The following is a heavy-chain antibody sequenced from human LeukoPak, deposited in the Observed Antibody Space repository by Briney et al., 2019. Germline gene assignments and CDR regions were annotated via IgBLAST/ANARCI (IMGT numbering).Heavy chain of an antibody. V-gene: IGHV4-39*07. CDR1: GGSISSSSYY. D-gene: IGHD3-10*01. CDR3: ARDSGERRDRYGSGSTNNWFDP. CDR2: IYYSGST. J-gene: IGHJ5*02. Sequence: PSETLSLTCTVSGGSISSSSYYWGWIRQPPGKGLEWIGSIYYSGSTYYNPSLKSRVTISVDTSKNQFSLKLSSVTAADTAVYYCARDSGERRDRYGSGSTNNWFDPWGQGTLVTVSS.